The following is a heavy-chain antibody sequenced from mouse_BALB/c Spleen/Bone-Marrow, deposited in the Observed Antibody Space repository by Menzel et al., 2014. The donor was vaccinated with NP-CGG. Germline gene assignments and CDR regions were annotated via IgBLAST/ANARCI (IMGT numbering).Heavy chain of an antibody. J-gene: IGHJ2*01. D-gene: IGHD1-1*01. V-gene: IGHV5-6-3*01. CDR3: ARDYYGSSDY. Sequence: EVQRVESGGGLVQPGGYLKLSRAASGFTFSSYGMSWVRQTPDKRLELVATINSNGGSTYYPDSVKGRFTISRDNAKNTLYLQMSSLKSEDTAMYYCARDYYGSSDYWGQGTTLTVSS. CDR1: GFTFSSYG. CDR2: INSNGGST.